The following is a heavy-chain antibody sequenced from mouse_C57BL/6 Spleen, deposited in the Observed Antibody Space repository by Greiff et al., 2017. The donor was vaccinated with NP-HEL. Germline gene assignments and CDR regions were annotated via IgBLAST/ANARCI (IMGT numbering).Heavy chain of an antibody. CDR3: ARLHYGSSFYYFDY. J-gene: IGHJ2*01. D-gene: IGHD1-1*01. V-gene: IGHV1-76*01. CDR2: IYPGSGNT. Sequence: QVQLQQSGAELVRPGASVKLSCKASGYTFTDYYINWVKQRPGQGLEWIARIYPGSGNTYYNEKFKGKATLTAEKSSSTAYMQLSSLTSEDSAVYFCARLHYGSSFYYFDYWGQGTTLTVSS. CDR1: GYTFTDYY.